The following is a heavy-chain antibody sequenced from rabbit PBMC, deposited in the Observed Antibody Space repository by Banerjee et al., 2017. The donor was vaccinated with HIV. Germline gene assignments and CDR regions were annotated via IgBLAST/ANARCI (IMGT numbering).Heavy chain of an antibody. D-gene: IGHD1-1*01. CDR3: ASGYSDIYFNL. Sequence: QSLEESGGDLVKPGASLTLTCTASGFSFSSGHYMYWVRQAPGKGLEWIGCIGTGSGSTWYASWAKGRFTISKTSSTTVTLQMTSLTAADTATYFCASGYSDIYFNLWGQGTLVTVS. V-gene: IGHV1S40*01. CDR2: IGTGSGST. J-gene: IGHJ4*01. CDR1: GFSFSSGHY.